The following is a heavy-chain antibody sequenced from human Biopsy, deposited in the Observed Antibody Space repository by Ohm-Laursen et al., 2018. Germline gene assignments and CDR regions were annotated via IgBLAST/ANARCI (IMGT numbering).Heavy chain of an antibody. CDR3: AGDINNWNVNY. Sequence: SSVKVSCKASGGTFSKYGISWVRQAPGQGLEWMGGIIPILGIPNYALKFHGRVTITADKSKATAYMELSNLRSEDTAVYYCAGDINNWNVNYWGQGTLVIVSS. D-gene: IGHD1-20*01. V-gene: IGHV1-69*04. CDR2: IIPILGIP. CDR1: GGTFSKYG. J-gene: IGHJ4*02.